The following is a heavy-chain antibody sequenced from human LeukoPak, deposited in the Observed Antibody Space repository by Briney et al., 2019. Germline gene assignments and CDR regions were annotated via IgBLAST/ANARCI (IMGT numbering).Heavy chain of an antibody. CDR3: ARDWKGDYFDY. Sequence: GGSLRLSCAASGFTFSSYGMHWVRQAPGKGLEWVAVIWYDGSNKYYADSVKGRITISRDNSKNTLYLQMNSLRAEDTAVYYCARDWKGDYFDYWGQGTLVTVSS. CDR1: GFTFSSYG. J-gene: IGHJ4*02. V-gene: IGHV3-33*01. D-gene: IGHD1-1*01. CDR2: IWYDGSNK.